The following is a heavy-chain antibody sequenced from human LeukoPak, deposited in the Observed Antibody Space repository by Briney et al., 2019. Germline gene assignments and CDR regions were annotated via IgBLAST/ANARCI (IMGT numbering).Heavy chain of an antibody. J-gene: IGHJ4*02. D-gene: IGHD5-24*01. Sequence: AESLRLSCAAAGFTFTNHAMAWVRLAPGKGLEWVSTLSDSGASTYYADSVKGRFTMSRDNSRNTMYLQMDSMRADDTGVYFCARTPNRDGYSHIDFWGQGALVTVSS. CDR3: ARTPNRDGYSHIDF. CDR2: LSDSGAST. CDR1: GFTFTNHA. V-gene: IGHV3-23*01.